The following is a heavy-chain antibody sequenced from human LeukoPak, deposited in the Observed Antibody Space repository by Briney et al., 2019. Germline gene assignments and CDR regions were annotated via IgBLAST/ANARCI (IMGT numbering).Heavy chain of an antibody. J-gene: IGHJ4*02. V-gene: IGHV4-4*02. CDR2: IYHSGST. D-gene: IGHD3-22*01. CDR1: GGSISSSNW. Sequence: SETLSLTCAVSGGSISSSNWWSWVRQPPGKGLEWIGEIYHSGSTNYNPSLKSRVTISVDKSKNQFSLKLSSVTAADTAVYYCAGSSGYYAEYFDYWGQGTLVTVSS. CDR3: AGSSGYYAEYFDY.